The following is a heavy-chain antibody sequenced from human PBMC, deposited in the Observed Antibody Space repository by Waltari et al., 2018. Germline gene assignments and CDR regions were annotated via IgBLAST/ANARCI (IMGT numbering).Heavy chain of an antibody. Sequence: EVQLVASGGGLVQPGGSLRPSCEASGFTFRRYWMSWVRQAPGKGLEWVANIKQDGSEKYYVDSVKGRFTISRDNAKNSLYLQMNSLRAEDTAVYYCARDVGATEGDSDYWGQGTLVTVSS. D-gene: IGHD1-26*01. J-gene: IGHJ4*02. CDR2: IKQDGSEK. V-gene: IGHV3-7*01. CDR1: GFTFRRYW. CDR3: ARDVGATEGDSDY.